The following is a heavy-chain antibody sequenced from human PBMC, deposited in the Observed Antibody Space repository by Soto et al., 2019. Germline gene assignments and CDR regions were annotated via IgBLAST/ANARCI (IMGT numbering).Heavy chain of an antibody. CDR1: GFTLSSYS. CDR2: ISYDGNTQ. V-gene: IGHV3-30-3*01. J-gene: IGHJ4*02. CDR3: AKVSRPSRISTPDFDY. Sequence: GGSLRLSCAASGFTLSSYSIHWVRQAPGKGLDWVAVISYDGNTQFYGDSVKGRFIVSRDNSRNTLYLQLNNLQAEDTAVYYCAKVSRPSRISTPDFDYWGQGTLVTVSS.